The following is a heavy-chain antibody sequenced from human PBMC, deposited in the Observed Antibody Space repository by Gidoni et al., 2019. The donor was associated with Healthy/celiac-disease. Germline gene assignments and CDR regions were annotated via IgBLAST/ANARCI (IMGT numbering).Heavy chain of an antibody. D-gene: IGHD3-10*01. Sequence: QVQLQESGPGLVKPSQTLSLTCTVSGGSISSGGYYSSWIRQHPGKGLEWIGYIYYSGSTYYNPSLKSLVTISVDTSKNQFSLKLSSVTAADTAVYYCARAVTMVRGVIDWFDPWGQGTLVTVSS. CDR2: IYYSGST. CDR1: GGSISSGGYY. J-gene: IGHJ5*02. V-gene: IGHV4-31*01. CDR3: ARAVTMVRGVIDWFDP.